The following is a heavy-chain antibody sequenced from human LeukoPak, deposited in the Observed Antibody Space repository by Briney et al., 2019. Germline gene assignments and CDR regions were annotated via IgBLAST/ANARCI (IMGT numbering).Heavy chain of an antibody. V-gene: IGHV3-23*01. J-gene: IGHJ4*02. D-gene: IGHD2-2*01. CDR3: AKRLSYNFDY. CDR2: ISSGGNT. CDR1: GFTFSSYA. Sequence: GGSLRLACAASGFTFSSYAMSSVRQAPGKGLGWVSAISSGGNTYYADSVKGPFTISRDNSKNTLYLQMNSLRAEDTAVYYCAKRLSYNFDYWGQGTLVTVSS.